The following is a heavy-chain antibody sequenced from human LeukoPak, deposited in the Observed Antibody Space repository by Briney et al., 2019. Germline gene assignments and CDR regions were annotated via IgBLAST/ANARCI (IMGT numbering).Heavy chain of an antibody. CDR2: INGEGSET. CDR1: GFTFSSYA. J-gene: IGHJ4*02. CDR3: ARVRMGDDFNPFDY. V-gene: IGHV3-74*03. Sequence: GGSLRLSCAASGFTFSSYAVSWVRHAPGKGLVWVSRINGEGSETMYADSVKGRFTISRDNAKNTLYLQMNSLRAEDTAVYYCARVRMGDDFNPFDYWGQGTLVTVSS. D-gene: IGHD3-16*01.